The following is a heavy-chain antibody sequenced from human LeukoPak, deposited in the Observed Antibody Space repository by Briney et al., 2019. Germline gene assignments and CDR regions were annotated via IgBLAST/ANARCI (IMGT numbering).Heavy chain of an antibody. V-gene: IGHV3-30-3*01. CDR2: ISYDGSNK. J-gene: IGHJ4*02. Sequence: GSLRLSCAASGFTFSSYAMLWVRQAPGKGLEWVAVISYDGSNKYYADSVKGRFTISRDNSKNTLYLQMNSLRAEDTAVYYCARETLKGQYYFDYWGQGTLVTVSS. CDR1: GFTFSSYA. CDR3: ARETLKGQYYFDY.